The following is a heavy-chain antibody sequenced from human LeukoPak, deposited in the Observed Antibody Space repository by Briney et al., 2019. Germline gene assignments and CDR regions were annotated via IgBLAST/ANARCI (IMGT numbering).Heavy chain of an antibody. Sequence: AGGSLRVSCAASGFTFSSYWMSWVRQTPGKGLEWVANMNQDGSKKYFVDSMRGRFTISRDNAKNSLYLQMNRLRPEDTAVYYCARSWLSGLIDFWGQGTLVTVSS. CDR3: ARSWLSGLIDF. D-gene: IGHD6-19*01. CDR2: MNQDGSKK. V-gene: IGHV3-7*01. CDR1: GFTFSSYW. J-gene: IGHJ4*02.